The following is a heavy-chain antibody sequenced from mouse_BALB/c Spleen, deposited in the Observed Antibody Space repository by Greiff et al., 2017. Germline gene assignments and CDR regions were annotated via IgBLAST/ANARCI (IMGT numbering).Heavy chain of an antibody. V-gene: IGHV14-3*02. Sequence: EVQLQQSGAELVKPGASVKLSCTASGFNIKDTYMHWVKQRPEQGLEWIGRIDPANGNTKYDPKFQGKATITADTSSNTAYLQLSSLTSEDTAVYYSAREITTEYYFDYWGQGTTLTVSS. CDR1: GFNIKDTY. CDR2: IDPANGNT. J-gene: IGHJ2*01. D-gene: IGHD2-4*01. CDR3: AREITTEYYFDY.